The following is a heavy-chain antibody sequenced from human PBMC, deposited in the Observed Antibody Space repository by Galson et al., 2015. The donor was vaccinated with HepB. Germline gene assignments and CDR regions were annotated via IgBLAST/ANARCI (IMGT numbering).Heavy chain of an antibody. CDR3: ARAGSEMSVVPALFGY. Sequence: GQGLEWMGGIIPIFGTANYAQKFQGRVTITADESTSTAYMELSSLRSEDTAVYYCARAGSEMSVVPALFGYWGQGTLVTVSS. V-gene: IGHV1-69*01. J-gene: IGHJ4*02. D-gene: IGHD2-2*01. CDR2: IIPIFGTA.